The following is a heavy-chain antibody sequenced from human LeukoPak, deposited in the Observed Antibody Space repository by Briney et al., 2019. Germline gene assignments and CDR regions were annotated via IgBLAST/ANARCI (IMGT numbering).Heavy chain of an antibody. CDR1: GYTFTSYY. V-gene: IGHV1-46*01. D-gene: IGHD4-17*01. Sequence: ASVKVSCKASGYTFTSYYMHWVRQAPGQGPEWMGIINPSGGSTSYAQKFQGRVTMTRDTSISTAYMELSRLRSDDTAVYYCARDQVTVTTLDNWFDPWGQGTLVTVSS. CDR3: ARDQVTVTTLDNWFDP. CDR2: INPSGGST. J-gene: IGHJ5*02.